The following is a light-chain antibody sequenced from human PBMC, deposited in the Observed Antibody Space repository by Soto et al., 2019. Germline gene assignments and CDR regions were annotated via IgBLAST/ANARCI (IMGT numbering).Light chain of an antibody. CDR2: EVF. J-gene: IGLJ1*01. CDR1: SSDVGTYNL. V-gene: IGLV2-8*01. CDR3: SSYAGSNNYV. Sequence: QSALTQPASVSGSPGQSITISCTGTSSDVGTYNLVSWYQQHPGKVPKLIIYEVFKRPSGVPDRFSGSKSGNTASLTVSGLQAEDEADYYCSSYAGSNNYVFGTGTKLTVL.